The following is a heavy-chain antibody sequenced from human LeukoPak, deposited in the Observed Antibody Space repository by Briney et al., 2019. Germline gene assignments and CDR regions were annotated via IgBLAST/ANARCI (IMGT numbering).Heavy chain of an antibody. CDR3: ARVYYYDNSGYGKDYFDY. J-gene: IGHJ4*02. CDR2: IYYSGST. D-gene: IGHD3-22*01. CDR1: GGSISSGDYY. V-gene: IGHV4-30-4*01. Sequence: SETLSLTCTVSGGSISSGDYYWSWIRQPPGKGLEWIGYIYYSGSTYYDPSLKSRVTISVDTSKNQFSLKLSSVTAADTAVYYCARVYYYDNSGYGKDYFDYWGQGTLVTVSS.